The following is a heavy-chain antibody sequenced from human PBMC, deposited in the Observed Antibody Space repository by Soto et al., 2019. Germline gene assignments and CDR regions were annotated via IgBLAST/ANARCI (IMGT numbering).Heavy chain of an antibody. D-gene: IGHD6-13*01. V-gene: IGHV1-8*01. J-gene: IGHJ4*02. CDR3: ARFSSSWEFDY. CDR1: GYSFSDYS. Sequence: ASVKVSCKASGYSFSDYSINWVRQAPGQGLEWMGWMNPKSGHTAHAQKIQGRVTLTRDTSINTVYMELSSLTSGDTAVYYCARFSSSWEFDYWGQGTLVTSPQ. CDR2: MNPKSGHT.